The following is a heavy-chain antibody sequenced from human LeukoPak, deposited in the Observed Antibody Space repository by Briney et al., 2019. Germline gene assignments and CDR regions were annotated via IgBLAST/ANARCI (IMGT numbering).Heavy chain of an antibody. Sequence: PGGSLRLSCAASGFTVSSNYMTWVRQAPGKGLEWVSVIYSGGRTYYADSVKGRFTVSRDNSKNTLYLQMNSLGAEDTAVYYCARDFHSSGYYHYFHYWGQGTLVTVSS. D-gene: IGHD3-22*01. CDR3: ARDFHSSGYYHYFHY. CDR2: IYSGGRT. J-gene: IGHJ4*02. CDR1: GFTVSSNY. V-gene: IGHV3-53*01.